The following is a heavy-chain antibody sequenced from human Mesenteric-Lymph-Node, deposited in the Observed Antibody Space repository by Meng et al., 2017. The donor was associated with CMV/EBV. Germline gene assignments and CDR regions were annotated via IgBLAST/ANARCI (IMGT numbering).Heavy chain of an antibody. CDR2: ISWNSGRI. CDR1: GFTFDDYA. D-gene: IGHD3-3*01. CDR3: AKGDSIFGVSYYGMHV. J-gene: IGHJ6*02. V-gene: IGHV3-9*01. Sequence: SLKISCAASGFTFDDYAMYWVRQAPGKGLEWVSGISWNSGRIGYADSVKGRFTISRDNAKNSLFLQMNSLRVEDTALYYCAKGDSIFGVSYYGMHVWGQGTTVTVSS.